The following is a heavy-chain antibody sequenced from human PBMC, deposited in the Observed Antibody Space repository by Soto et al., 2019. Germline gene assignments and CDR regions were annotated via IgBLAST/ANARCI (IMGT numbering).Heavy chain of an antibody. CDR1: GFTFSSYN. J-gene: IGHJ5*02. D-gene: IGHD3-22*01. CDR2: ISSSSSYI. Sequence: SLRLSCAASGFTFSSYNMNWVRQAPGKGLEWVSSISSSSSYIYYADSVKGRFTISRDNAKNSLYLQMNSLRDEDTAVYYCAREPRYYYDSSGYLNWFDPWGQGTLVTVSS. CDR3: AREPRYYYDSSGYLNWFDP. V-gene: IGHV3-21*01.